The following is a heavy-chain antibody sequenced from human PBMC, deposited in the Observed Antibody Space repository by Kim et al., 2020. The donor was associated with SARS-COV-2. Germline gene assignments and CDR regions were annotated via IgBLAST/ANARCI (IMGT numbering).Heavy chain of an antibody. CDR2: IWYDGSNK. CDR3: AREYYDSSGYTDPFFDY. Sequence: GGSLRLSCAASGFTFSSYGMHWVRQAPGKGLEWVAVIWYDGSNKYYADSVKGRFTISRDNSKNTLYLQMNSLRAEDTAVYYCAREYYDSSGYTDPFFDYWGQGTLVTVSS. V-gene: IGHV3-33*01. D-gene: IGHD3-22*01. J-gene: IGHJ4*02. CDR1: GFTFSSYG.